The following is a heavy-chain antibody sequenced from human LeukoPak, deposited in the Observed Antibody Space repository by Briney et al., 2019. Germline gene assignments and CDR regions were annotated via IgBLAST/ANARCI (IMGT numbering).Heavy chain of an antibody. V-gene: IGHV4-39*01. CDR3: ARQMASYGSGSSIDY. CDR2: IYYSGST. J-gene: IGHJ4*02. CDR1: GGSISSSSYY. D-gene: IGHD3-10*01. Sequence: SETLSLTCTVSGGSISSSSYYWGWIRQTPGKGLEWIGSIYYSGSTYYNPSLKSRVTISVDTSKNQFSLKLSSVTAADTAVYYCARQMASYGSGSSIDYWGQGTLVTVSS.